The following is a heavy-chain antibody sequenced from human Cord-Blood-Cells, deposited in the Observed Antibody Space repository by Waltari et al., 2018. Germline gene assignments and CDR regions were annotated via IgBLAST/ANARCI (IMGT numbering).Heavy chain of an antibody. CDR2: IYYSGST. Sequence: QLQLQESGPGLVKPSEPLSLTCTVSGGSISSSSYYWAWIRQPPGKGLEWIGSIYYSGSTYYNPSLKSRVTISVDTSKNQFSLKLNSVTAADTAVYYCARRNYYGSGSYLWGQGTMVTVSS. J-gene: IGHJ3*01. CDR3: ARRNYYGSGSYL. CDR1: GGSISSSSYY. V-gene: IGHV4-39*01. D-gene: IGHD3-10*01.